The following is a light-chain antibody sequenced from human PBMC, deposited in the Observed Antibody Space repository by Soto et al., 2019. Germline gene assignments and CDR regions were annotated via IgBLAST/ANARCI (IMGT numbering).Light chain of an antibody. CDR3: QTWGTGIWV. Sequence: QLVLTQSPSASASLGASVKLTCTLSSGHSSYAIAWHQQQPEKGPRYLMKLNNDGSHSKGDGIPDRFSGSSSGAERYLTISRLQSEDEADYYCQTWGTGIWVFGGGTKLTVL. CDR2: LNNDGSH. J-gene: IGLJ3*02. V-gene: IGLV4-69*01. CDR1: SGHSSYA.